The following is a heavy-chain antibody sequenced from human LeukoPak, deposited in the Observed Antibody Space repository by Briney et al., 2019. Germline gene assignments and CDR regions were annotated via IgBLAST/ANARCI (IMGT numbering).Heavy chain of an antibody. CDR2: TYYRSKWYN. D-gene: IGHD3-22*01. CDR3: AREDYYDSSGPIFQH. Sequence: SQTLSLTCAISGDSVSSKSAAWNWIRQSPSRGLEWLGRTYYRSKWYNDYAVSVKSRITINPDTSKNQFSLQLNSVTPEDTVVYYCAREDYYDSSGPIFQHWGQGTLVTVSS. CDR1: GDSVSSKSAA. V-gene: IGHV6-1*01. J-gene: IGHJ1*01.